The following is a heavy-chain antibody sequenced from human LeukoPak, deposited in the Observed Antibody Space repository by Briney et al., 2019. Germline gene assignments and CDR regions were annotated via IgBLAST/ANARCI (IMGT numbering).Heavy chain of an antibody. Sequence: ASVKVSCKVSGYTLTELSMHWVRQAPGKGLEWMGGFDPEDGETIYAQKFQGRVTMTEDTSTDTAYMELSSLRSEDTAVYYCARGDSGYDHAYYYYYYMDVWGKGTTVTISS. V-gene: IGHV1-24*01. D-gene: IGHD5-12*01. J-gene: IGHJ6*03. CDR1: GYTLTELS. CDR2: FDPEDGET. CDR3: ARGDSGYDHAYYYYYYMDV.